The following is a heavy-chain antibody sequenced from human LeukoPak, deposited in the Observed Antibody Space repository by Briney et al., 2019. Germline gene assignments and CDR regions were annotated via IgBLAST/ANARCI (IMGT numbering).Heavy chain of an antibody. J-gene: IGHJ6*02. V-gene: IGHV3-64*01. CDR3: ARDNQRAAAAGYYYYGMDV. CDR1: GLTFSSYA. D-gene: IGHD6-13*01. Sequence: GGSLILSCAASGLTFSSYAMHWVRRAPGKGLEYVSAISSNGGSTYYANSVKGRFTISRDNSKNTLYLQMGSLRAEDMAVYYCARDNQRAAAAGYYYYGMDVWGQGTTVTVSS. CDR2: ISSNGGST.